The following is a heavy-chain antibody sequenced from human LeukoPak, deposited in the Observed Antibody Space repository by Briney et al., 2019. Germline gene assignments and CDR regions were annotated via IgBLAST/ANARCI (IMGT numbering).Heavy chain of an antibody. CDR2: IYYSGST. V-gene: IGHV4-59*08. J-gene: IGHJ4*01. CDR1: GGSISSYY. D-gene: IGHD2-21*02. Sequence: SETLSLTCTVSGGSISSYYWSWIRQPPGKGLEWIGYIYYSGSTNYNPSLKSRVTISVDTSKNQFSLKLSSVTAADTAVYYCEKRGDKLDLIWGXXTXXTVSS. CDR3: EKRGDKLDLI.